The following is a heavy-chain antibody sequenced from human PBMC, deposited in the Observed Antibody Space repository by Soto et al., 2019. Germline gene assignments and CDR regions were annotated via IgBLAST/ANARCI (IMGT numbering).Heavy chain of an antibody. J-gene: IGHJ6*03. Sequence: GGSLRLSCAASGFTFSSYSMNWVRQAPGKGLEWVSYISSSSSTIYYADSVKGRFTISRDNAKNSLYLQMNSLRAEDTAVYYCATDDYVFWSGYLYYYRDIWGRETTLTVSS. V-gene: IGHV3-48*01. CDR2: ISSSSSTI. CDR3: ATDDYVFWSGYLYYYRDI. D-gene: IGHD3-3*01. CDR1: GFTFSSYS.